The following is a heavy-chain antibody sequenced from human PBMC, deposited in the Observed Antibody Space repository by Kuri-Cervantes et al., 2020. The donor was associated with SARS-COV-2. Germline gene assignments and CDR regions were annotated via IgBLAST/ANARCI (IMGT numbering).Heavy chain of an antibody. CDR2: VSYDGSGK. D-gene: IGHD3-16*01. Sequence: GESLKISCEAPGFPFTGYSIHWVRQAPGKGLEWVAAVSYDGSGKYCTDSVKGRFAISRDNSRDTVYLQMNSLTPADTAVYHCARYDYVWGSLGLDFWGQGTMVTVSS. CDR3: ARYDYVWGSLGLDF. CDR1: GFPFTGYS. J-gene: IGHJ3*01. V-gene: IGHV3-30*09.